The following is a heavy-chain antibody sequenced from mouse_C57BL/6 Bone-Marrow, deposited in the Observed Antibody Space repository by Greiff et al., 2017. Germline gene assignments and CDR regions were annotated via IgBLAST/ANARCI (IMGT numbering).Heavy chain of an antibody. V-gene: IGHV1-64*01. Sequence: VQLQQSGAELVKPGASVKLSCTASGYTFTSYWMPWVKQRPGQGLEWIGMIHPNSGSTNYNEKFKSKATLTVDKSSSTAYMQLSSLTSEDSAVYYCASYYRGCAYWGQGTLVTGSA. CDR3: ASYYRGCAY. D-gene: IGHD1-1*01. J-gene: IGHJ3*01. CDR2: IHPNSGST. CDR1: GYTFTSYW.